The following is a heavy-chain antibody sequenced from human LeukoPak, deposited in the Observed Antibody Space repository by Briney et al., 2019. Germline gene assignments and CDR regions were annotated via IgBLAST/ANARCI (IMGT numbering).Heavy chain of an antibody. Sequence: SVKVSCKASGHTSTTYAIHWVRQAPGQGLEWMGGIIPIFGTANYAQKFQGRVTITADESTSTAHMELSSLRSEDTAVYYCARARSSGWYILDYWGQGALVTVSS. CDR3: ARARSSGWYILDY. V-gene: IGHV1-69*13. D-gene: IGHD6-19*01. CDR2: IIPIFGTA. CDR1: GHTSTTYA. J-gene: IGHJ4*02.